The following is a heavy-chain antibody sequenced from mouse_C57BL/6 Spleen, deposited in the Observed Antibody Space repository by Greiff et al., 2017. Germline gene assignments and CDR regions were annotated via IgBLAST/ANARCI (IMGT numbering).Heavy chain of an antibody. CDR1: GYTFTSYW. CDR3: ARRAYYYGSTYYAMDY. Sequence: QVQLQQPGAELVKPGASVKLSCKASGYTFTSYWMRWVKQRPGQGLEWIGMIHPNSGSTNYNEKFKSKATLTVDKSSSTAYMQLSSLTSEDSAVYYCARRAYYYGSTYYAMDYWCQGTSVTVSS. J-gene: IGHJ4*01. D-gene: IGHD1-1*01. V-gene: IGHV1-64*01. CDR2: IHPNSGST.